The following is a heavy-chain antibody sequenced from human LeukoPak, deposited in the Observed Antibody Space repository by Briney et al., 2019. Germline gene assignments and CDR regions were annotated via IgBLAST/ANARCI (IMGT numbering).Heavy chain of an antibody. V-gene: IGHV3-48*02. Sequence: GGSLRLSCAASGFTFSSYSMNWVRQAPGKGLEWVSYISSSSSTIYYADSVKGRFTISRDNSKNTLYLQMNSLRQEDTAVYYCARALSEWRQSDYWGQGTLVTVSS. CDR2: ISSSSSTI. CDR3: ARALSEWRQSDY. J-gene: IGHJ4*02. D-gene: IGHD5-24*01. CDR1: GFTFSSYS.